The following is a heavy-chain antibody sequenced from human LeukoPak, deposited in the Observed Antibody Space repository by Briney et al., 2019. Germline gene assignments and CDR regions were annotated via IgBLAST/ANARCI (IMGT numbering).Heavy chain of an antibody. V-gene: IGHV3-33*01. CDR1: GFTFNSYG. CDR3: ARDGAAAGFRARNYYYYMDV. CDR2: IWYDGSNK. D-gene: IGHD6-13*01. J-gene: IGHJ6*03. Sequence: HAGGSLRLSCAASGFTFNSYGMHWVRQAPGKGLEWVAFIWYDGSNKYFADSVKGRFTISRDNSRNTLYLQMNSLRAEDTAVYYCARDGAAAGFRARNYYYYMDVWGKGTTVTVSS.